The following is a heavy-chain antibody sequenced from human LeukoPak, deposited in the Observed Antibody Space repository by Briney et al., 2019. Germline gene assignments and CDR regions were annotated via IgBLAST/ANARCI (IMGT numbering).Heavy chain of an antibody. D-gene: IGHD4-17*01. CDR1: GDSIINYY. V-gene: IGHV4-59*01. CDR3: ARVGHGYGDSHFFDH. Sequence: PSETLSLTCSVSGDSIINYYWSWIRQSPGRGPEWIGVIYYDGTTNYNPSLISRVTMSVDTSKSHFSLKLASVTAADTAVYYCARVGHGYGDSHFFDHWGQGTLVTVSS. CDR2: IYYDGTT. J-gene: IGHJ4*02.